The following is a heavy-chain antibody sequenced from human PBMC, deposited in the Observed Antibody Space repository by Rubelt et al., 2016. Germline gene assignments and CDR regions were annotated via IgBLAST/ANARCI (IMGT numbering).Heavy chain of an antibody. V-gene: IGHV1-24*01. CDR2: FDPEDGET. J-gene: IGHJ6*03. D-gene: IGHD2-2*01. CDR1: GYTLTELS. CDR3: AGCSTTDYYMDV. Sequence: QVQLVQSGAEVKKPGASVKVSCKVSGYTLTELSMHWVRQAPGKGLEWMGGFDPEDGETIYSQKFQGRVTMTEDTSTDTAYMELRSLRSDDTAVYYCAGCSTTDYYMDVWGKGTTVTVSS.